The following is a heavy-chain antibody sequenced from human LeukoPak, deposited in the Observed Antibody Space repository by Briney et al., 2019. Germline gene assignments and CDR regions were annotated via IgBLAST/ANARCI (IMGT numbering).Heavy chain of an antibody. V-gene: IGHV1-69*13. CDR3: ARERDDSSGYDPIRYYFDY. J-gene: IGHJ4*02. CDR2: IIPIFGTA. CDR1: GGTFSSYA. D-gene: IGHD3-22*01. Sequence: VASVKVSCKASGGTFSSYAISWVRQAPGQGLEWMGGIIPIFGTANYAQKFQGRVTITEDESTSTAYMELSSLRSEDTAVYYCARERDDSSGYDPIRYYFDYWGQGTLVTVSS.